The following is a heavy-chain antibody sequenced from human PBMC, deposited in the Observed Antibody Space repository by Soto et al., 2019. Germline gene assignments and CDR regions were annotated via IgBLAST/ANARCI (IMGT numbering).Heavy chain of an antibody. Sequence: EVQLVESGGSLVQPGRSLRLSCAASGFTFDDYAMHWVRQAPGKGLEWVSGISWNSGSIGYADSVKGRFTISRDNAKNSLYLQMNSLRAEDTALYYCAKERQINWFDPWGQGTLVTVSS. CDR1: GFTFDDYA. CDR3: AKERQINWFDP. J-gene: IGHJ5*02. CDR2: ISWNSGSI. V-gene: IGHV3-9*01.